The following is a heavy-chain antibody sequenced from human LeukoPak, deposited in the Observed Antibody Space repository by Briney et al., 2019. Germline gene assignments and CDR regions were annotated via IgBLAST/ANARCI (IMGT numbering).Heavy chain of an antibody. J-gene: IGHJ4*02. Sequence: KVSCKASGYTFTSYYMHWVRQAPGQGLEWMGIIYPGDSDTRYTPSLQGQVTVSADKSISTAYLQWSSLKASDTAMYYCARPPAYGSGGDYWGQGTLVTVSS. CDR3: ARPPAYGSGGDY. V-gene: IGHV5-51*01. D-gene: IGHD3-10*01. CDR2: IYPGDSDT. CDR1: GYTFTSYY.